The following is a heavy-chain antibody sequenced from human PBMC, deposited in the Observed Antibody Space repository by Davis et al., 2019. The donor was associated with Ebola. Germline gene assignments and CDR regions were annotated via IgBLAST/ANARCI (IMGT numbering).Heavy chain of an antibody. J-gene: IGHJ5*02. Sequence: SETLSLTCTVSGGSVSSGTYYWSWIRQPPGKGLEWIGEINHSGSTNYNPSLKSRVTISVDTSKNQFSLKLSSVTAADTAVYYCARRLITIFGAKRWFDPWGQGTLVTVSS. V-gene: IGHV4-39*07. CDR3: ARRLITIFGAKRWFDP. D-gene: IGHD3-3*01. CDR2: INHSGST. CDR1: GGSVSSGTYY.